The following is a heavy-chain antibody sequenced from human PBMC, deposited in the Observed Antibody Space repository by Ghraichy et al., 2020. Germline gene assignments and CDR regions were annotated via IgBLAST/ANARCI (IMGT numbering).Heavy chain of an antibody. Sequence: SQTLSLTCAVYGGSFSGTYYWNWIRQSPGKGLEWIVEVNHSGSTTYNPSLESRVTISVDTSKNQFSLSQSSVTAADTAVYYCTWTRGYTYDLHPWGQGTPVTVSS. CDR1: GGSFSGTYY. CDR3: TWTRGYTYDLHP. CDR2: VNHSGST. J-gene: IGHJ5*02. D-gene: IGHD5-18*01. V-gene: IGHV4-34*01.